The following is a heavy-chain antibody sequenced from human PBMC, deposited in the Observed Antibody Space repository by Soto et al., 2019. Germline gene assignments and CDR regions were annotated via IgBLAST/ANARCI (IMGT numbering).Heavy chain of an antibody. CDR3: ARDAGTYRYYFDY. CDR1: GYSIRDGYF. J-gene: IGHJ4*02. V-gene: IGHV4-38-2*02. Sequence: SETLSLTCAVSGYSIRDGYFWAWIRQPPGEGLEWIGTIYHSGNTFYNPSLRGRVTMPLDTSNNHYSLSLRSLTAADTAVYYCARDAGTYRYYFDYWGQGTLVTVSS. CDR2: IYHSGNT.